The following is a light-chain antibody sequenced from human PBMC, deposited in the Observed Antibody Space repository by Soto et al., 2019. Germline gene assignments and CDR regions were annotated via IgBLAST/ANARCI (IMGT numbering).Light chain of an antibody. CDR3: QQYSSSYDSSLYT. Sequence: DIVLTQSPGTLSLSPGERAALSCRASQSVSSSYLAWYQQKPGQALRLLVYGSYHRVTGIADRFSGSGSGTDFTLTISRLEPEDFAVYYCQQYSSSYDSSLYTFGQGTKVDIK. V-gene: IGKV3-20*01. J-gene: IGKJ2*01. CDR1: QSVSSSY. CDR2: GSY.